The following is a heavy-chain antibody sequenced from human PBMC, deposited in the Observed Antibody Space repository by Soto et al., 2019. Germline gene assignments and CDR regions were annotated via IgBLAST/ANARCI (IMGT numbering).Heavy chain of an antibody. CDR2: ISYDGSNK. V-gene: IGHV3-30*18. CDR3: AKEVRRYYYSSGYGDY. D-gene: IGHD3-22*01. Sequence: QVQLVESGGGVVQPGRSLRLSCAASGFTFSSYGMHWVRQAPGKGLEWVAVISYDGSNKYYADSVKGRFTISRDNSKNTLYLQMNSLRAEDTAVYYCAKEVRRYYYSSGYGDYWGQGTLFTVSS. CDR1: GFTFSSYG. J-gene: IGHJ4*02.